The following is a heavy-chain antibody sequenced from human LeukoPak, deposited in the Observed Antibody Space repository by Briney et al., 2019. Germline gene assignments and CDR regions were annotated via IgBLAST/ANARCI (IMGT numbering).Heavy chain of an antibody. CDR1: VGSISSGYYY. CDR3: ARGNYYDSSGYYFDY. CDR2: IYYSGST. Sequence: SETLSLTCTVSVGSISSGYYYWSWIRQPPGKGLEWIGYIYYSGSTYYDPSLKSRVTISVDTSKNQFSLKLSSVTAADTAVYYCARGNYYDSSGYYFDYWGQGTLVTVSS. D-gene: IGHD3-22*01. V-gene: IGHV4-30-4*01. J-gene: IGHJ4*02.